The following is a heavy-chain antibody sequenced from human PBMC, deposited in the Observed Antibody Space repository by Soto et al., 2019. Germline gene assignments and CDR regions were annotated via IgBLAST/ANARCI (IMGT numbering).Heavy chain of an antibody. Sequence: SETLSLTCTVSGDSISSNYWSWIRQHPGKGLEWLGYIYYSGATNYNPSLKSRVTISVDTSKNQFSLKLNSVTAADPAVYYCARAMGDWGTYYYYYGMAVWGHGTTVTVSS. CDR2: IYYSGAT. V-gene: IGHV4-59*01. J-gene: IGHJ6*02. CDR3: ARAMGDWGTYYYYYGMAV. D-gene: IGHD3-16*01. CDR1: GDSISSNY.